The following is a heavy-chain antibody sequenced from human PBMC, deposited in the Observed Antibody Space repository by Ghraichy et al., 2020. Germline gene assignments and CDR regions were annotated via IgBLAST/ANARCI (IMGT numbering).Heavy chain of an antibody. J-gene: IGHJ2*01. CDR1: GGSISSSNYY. D-gene: IGHD4-23*01. CDR3: AVSFAVITYFAL. CDR2: MHHSGST. Sequence: SETLSLTCTVPGGSISSSNYYWGWIRQAPGKGLEWIGSMHHSGSTYYSPSLGSRVTMSADRSTNQFSLTLSSVTAADTAVYYCAVSFAVITYFALWGRGTLVTVSS. V-gene: IGHV4-39*01.